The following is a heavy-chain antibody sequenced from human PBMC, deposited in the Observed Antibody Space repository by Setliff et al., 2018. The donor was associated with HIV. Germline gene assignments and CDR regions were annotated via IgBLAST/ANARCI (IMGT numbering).Heavy chain of an antibody. CDR3: AKDMEYDTSVYYHWYFDL. Sequence: GGSLRLSCVASGFTLSHHEMSWVRQAPGKGLEWVAYISNSARTIYYADSVKGRFTISRDNGKDSLYLQMNSLRAEDTALYYCAKDMEYDTSVYYHWYFDLWGRGALVTVSS. J-gene: IGHJ2*01. D-gene: IGHD3-22*01. CDR2: ISNSARTI. V-gene: IGHV3-48*03. CDR1: GFTLSHHE.